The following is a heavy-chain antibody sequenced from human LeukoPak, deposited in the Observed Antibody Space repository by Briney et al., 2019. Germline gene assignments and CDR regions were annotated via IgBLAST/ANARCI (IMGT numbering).Heavy chain of an antibody. CDR1: GFTFSSYV. D-gene: IGHD5-24*01. CDR2: ISYDGSNE. V-gene: IGHV3-30*04. CDR3: ARDNSVRDEAWWFNP. Sequence: GGSLRLSCAASGFTFSSYVMHWVRQAPGKGLEWVAIISYDGSNEYYADSVKGRFTISRDNSKNTLYLKMNSLRAADTAVYYCARDNSVRDEAWWFNPWGQGTLVTASS. J-gene: IGHJ5*02.